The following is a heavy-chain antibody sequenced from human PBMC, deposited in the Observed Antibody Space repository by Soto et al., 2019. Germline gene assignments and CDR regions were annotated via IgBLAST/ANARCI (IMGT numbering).Heavy chain of an antibody. CDR1: GYSFTSYW. V-gene: IGHV5-51*01. D-gene: IGHD6-13*01. CDR3: ARPGIAAAGTQKRDYYGMDV. J-gene: IGHJ6*02. Sequence: PGESLKVSCKGSGYSFTSYWIGWVRQMPGKGLERMGIIYPGDSDTRYSPSFQGQVTISADKSISTAYLQWSSLKASDTAMYYCARPGIAAAGTQKRDYYGMDVWGQGTTVTVSS. CDR2: IYPGDSDT.